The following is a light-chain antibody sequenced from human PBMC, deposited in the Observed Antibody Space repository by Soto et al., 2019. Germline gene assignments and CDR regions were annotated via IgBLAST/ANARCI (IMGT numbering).Light chain of an antibody. CDR3: QRYDNWPLT. Sequence: EIGMTQSPATLSVSPGESATLSCRASQSISGNLAWYQQKPGLAPRLLIYHTSTRATGVPARFSGSGSGTEFSLTISSLQSEDFAVYYCQRYDNWPLTFGGGTKVDIK. J-gene: IGKJ4*01. CDR2: HTS. CDR1: QSISGN. V-gene: IGKV3-15*01.